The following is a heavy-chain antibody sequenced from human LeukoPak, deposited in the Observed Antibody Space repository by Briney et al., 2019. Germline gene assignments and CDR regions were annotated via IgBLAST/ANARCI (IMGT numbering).Heavy chain of an antibody. CDR2: ISTYTGNT. V-gene: IGHV1-18*04. Sequence: ASVKVSCKAAGYTFTSYGVSWVRQAPGQGLVWLGWISTYTGNTNYAQKFQGRVTMTTDTSTSTGYMELRSLRSDDTAVYFCARQGTRYCSGGSCYCDYWGQGTLVTVSS. CDR3: ARQGTRYCSGGSCYCDY. J-gene: IGHJ4*02. CDR1: GYTFTSYG. D-gene: IGHD2-15*01.